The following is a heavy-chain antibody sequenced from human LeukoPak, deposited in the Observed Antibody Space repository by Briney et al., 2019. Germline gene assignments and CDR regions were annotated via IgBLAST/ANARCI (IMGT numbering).Heavy chain of an antibody. CDR3: ARRNIDIVVVPAAISGTAKSRPIMDV. D-gene: IGHD2-2*02. CDR1: GYTFTSYD. J-gene: IGHJ6*03. V-gene: IGHV1-8*01. CDR2: MNPNSGNT. Sequence: GASVKVSCKASGYTFTSYDINWVRQATGQGPEWMGWMNPNSGNTGYAQKFQGRVTMTRNTSINTAYMELSSLRSEDTAVYYCARRNIDIVVVPAAISGTAKSRPIMDVWGKGTTVTVSS.